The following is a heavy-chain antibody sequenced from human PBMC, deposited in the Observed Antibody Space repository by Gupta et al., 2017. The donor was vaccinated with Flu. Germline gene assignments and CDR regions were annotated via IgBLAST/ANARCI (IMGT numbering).Heavy chain of an antibody. CDR1: GFTFDDYA. CDR2: SSWNSVVI. CDR3: AKAQKVYYGNGYFRQVVSFEM. Sequence: EVQLVESGGDMVRPGGSLRIPCATSGFTFDDYAMHWVRQVPWKGLEWVSGSSWNSVVIHNTDSGSGRCNMSRDNDKITLFRQMDSLRTDVKALCYCAKAQKVYYGNGYFRQVVSFEMWGQGTMVTVSS. V-gene: IGHV3-9*01. J-gene: IGHJ3*02. D-gene: IGHD3-10*01.